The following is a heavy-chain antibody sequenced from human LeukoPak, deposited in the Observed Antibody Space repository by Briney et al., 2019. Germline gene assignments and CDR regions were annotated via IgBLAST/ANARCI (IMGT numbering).Heavy chain of an antibody. CDR3: ARVRDLYRDY. J-gene: IGHJ4*02. D-gene: IGHD5-12*01. CDR1: GFTFSSYT. Sequence: GGSLRLSCAASGFTFSSYTMNWVRQAPGKGLEWVSSISGGSTYTFYADSVMGRFTISRDNAKNSLYLHMSSLRAEDTAVDYCARVRDLYRDYWGQGILVTVSS. CDR2: ISGGSTYT. V-gene: IGHV3-21*01.